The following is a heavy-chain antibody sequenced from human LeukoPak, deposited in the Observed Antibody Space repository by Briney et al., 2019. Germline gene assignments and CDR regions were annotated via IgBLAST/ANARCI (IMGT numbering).Heavy chain of an antibody. CDR1: GGTFSSYA. J-gene: IGHJ4*02. Sequence: GASVKVPCKASGGTFSSYAISWVRQAPGQGLEWMGGIIPIFGTANYAQKFQGRVTITADESTSTAYMELSSLRSEDTAVYYCARGTDYGDPFDYWGQGTLVTVSS. CDR2: IIPIFGTA. CDR3: ARGTDYGDPFDY. V-gene: IGHV1-69*01. D-gene: IGHD4-17*01.